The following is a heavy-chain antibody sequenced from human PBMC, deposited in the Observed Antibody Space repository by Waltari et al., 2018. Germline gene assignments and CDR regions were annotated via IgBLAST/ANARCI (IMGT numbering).Heavy chain of an antibody. V-gene: IGHV3-74*01. CDR2: MNGDGSVI. CDR1: GFTFSTDW. CDR3: IRDAFGQNDF. J-gene: IGHJ4*02. D-gene: IGHD3-16*01. Sequence: EVQLVESGGGLVQPGGSLRLSCTRSGFTFSTDWMHWVRQAPGKGLVWVSRMNGDGSVISYADSVRGRFTISRDNAKSTLYLEMNSLRDDDTAMYHCIRDAFGQNDFWGQGTLVTVSS.